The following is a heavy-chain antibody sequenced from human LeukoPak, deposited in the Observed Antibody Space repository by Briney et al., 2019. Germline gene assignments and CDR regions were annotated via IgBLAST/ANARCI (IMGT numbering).Heavy chain of an antibody. Sequence: GGSLRLSCAASGFTFSSYAMSWVRQAPGKGLEGVGGISGSGGSTYYAYSVKVRFTISRDNSNNTLYLQMHSLRAEDTAVYYCAKALYSSGWYFASNWFDPWGQGTLVTVSS. CDR3: AKALYSSGWYFASNWFDP. J-gene: IGHJ5*02. CDR1: GFTFSSYA. CDR2: ISGSGGST. D-gene: IGHD6-19*01. V-gene: IGHV3-23*01.